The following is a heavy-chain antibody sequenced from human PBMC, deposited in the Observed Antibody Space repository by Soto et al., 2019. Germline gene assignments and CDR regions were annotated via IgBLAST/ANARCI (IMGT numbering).Heavy chain of an antibody. J-gene: IGHJ5*02. CDR1: GGSISNSSYY. CDR2: INYSGNT. CDR3: ARHGDPLQVAYCSGGACYLKCFDP. D-gene: IGHD2-15*01. Sequence: SETLSLTCTVSGGSISNSSYYWGWIRQPPGKGLEWIGSINYSGNTYYNPSLKSRVTMSVDTSKNQFSLKLNSVAAADTAVYYCARHGDPLQVAYCSGGACYLKCFDPWGQGTLVTVSS. V-gene: IGHV4-39*01.